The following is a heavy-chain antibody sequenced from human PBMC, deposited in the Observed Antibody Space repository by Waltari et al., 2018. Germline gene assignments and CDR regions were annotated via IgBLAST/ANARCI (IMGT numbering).Heavy chain of an antibody. Sequence: EVQLVESGGGLVKPGGSLRLSCAASGFTFRIYSINCVRPAQRKGLEWVSSISSSSSYIYYADSVKGRFTISRDNAKNSLYLQMNSLRAEDTAVYYCAGYTTGDYYYYGMDVWGQGTTVTVSS. V-gene: IGHV3-21*01. J-gene: IGHJ6*02. CDR2: ISSSSSYI. CDR3: AGYTTGDYYYYGMDV. CDR1: GFTFRIYS. D-gene: IGHD6-13*01.